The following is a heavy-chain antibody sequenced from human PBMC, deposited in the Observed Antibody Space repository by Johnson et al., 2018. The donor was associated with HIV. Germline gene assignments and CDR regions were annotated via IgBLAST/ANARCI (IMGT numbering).Heavy chain of an antibody. V-gene: IGHV3-30*02. CDR2: IRYDGSNK. CDR1: GFTFSSYG. CDR3: ASPGTVVTGLAFDI. D-gene: IGHD4-23*01. Sequence: QVQLVESGGGVVQPGGSLRLSCAASGFTFSSYGMHWVRQAPGKGLEWVAFIRYDGSNKYYADSVKGRFTISRDNSKNTLYLQMNSLRAEDTAVYYCASPGTVVTGLAFDIWGQGTMVTVSS. J-gene: IGHJ3*02.